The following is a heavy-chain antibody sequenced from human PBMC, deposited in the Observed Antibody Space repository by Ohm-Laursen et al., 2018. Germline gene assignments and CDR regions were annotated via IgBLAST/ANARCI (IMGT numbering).Heavy chain of an antibody. CDR1: GFSFSDYY. V-gene: IGHV3-15*01. D-gene: IGHD4-23*01. Sequence: SLRLSCSASGFSFSDYYMSWIRQAPGKGLEWVARIKSKTDGGTADYAAPVKGRFTISRDDSNNTLHLEMNSLRTEDTAVYYCSTVLRWSGDYGGEDYWGQGTLVTVSS. J-gene: IGHJ4*02. CDR3: STVLRWSGDYGGEDY. CDR2: IKSKTDGGTA.